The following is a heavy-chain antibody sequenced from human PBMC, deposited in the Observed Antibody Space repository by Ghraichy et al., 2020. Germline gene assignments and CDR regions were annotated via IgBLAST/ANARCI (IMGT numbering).Heavy chain of an antibody. CDR3: TSGTPARS. CDR1: GITLTSSS. D-gene: IGHD3-10*01. V-gene: IGHV3-48*02. CDR2: ISSSGSPI. J-gene: IGHJ5*02. Sequence: LSLTCTVSGITLTSSSMNWVRQAPGKGLEWLSYISSSGSPIYYADSVKGRFTISRDSAKNLLYLQMNCLRDEDTAVYYCTSGTPARSWGQGTLVTVSS.